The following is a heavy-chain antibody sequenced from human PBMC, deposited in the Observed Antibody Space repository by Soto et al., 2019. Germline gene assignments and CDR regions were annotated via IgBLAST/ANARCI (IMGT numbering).Heavy chain of an antibody. J-gene: IGHJ3*02. D-gene: IGHD3-10*01. V-gene: IGHV4-59*12. CDR1: GGSISSYY. CDR3: ARETFMVRGEAVAFDI. CDR2: IYYSGST. Sequence: SETLSLTCTVSGGSISSYYWSWIRQPPGKGLEWIGYIYYSGSTNYNPSLKSRVTISVDTSKNQFSLKLSSVTAADTAVYYCARETFMVRGEAVAFDIWGQGTMVTVSS.